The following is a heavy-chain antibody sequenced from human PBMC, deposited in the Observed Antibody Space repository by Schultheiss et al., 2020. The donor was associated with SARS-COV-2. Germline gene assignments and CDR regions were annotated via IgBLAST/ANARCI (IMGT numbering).Heavy chain of an antibody. CDR3: AREGGYDGGYYYYYGMDV. CDR2: ISWNSGRI. D-gene: IGHD5-12*01. CDR1: GFTFDDYA. J-gene: IGHJ6*02. V-gene: IGHV3-9*01. Sequence: SLKISCAASGFTFDDYAMHWVRQAPGKGLEWVSGISWNSGRIGYGDSVKGRFTISRDNAKNSLYLQMDSLRAEDTAVYYCAREGGYDGGYYYYYGMDVWGQGTTVTVSS.